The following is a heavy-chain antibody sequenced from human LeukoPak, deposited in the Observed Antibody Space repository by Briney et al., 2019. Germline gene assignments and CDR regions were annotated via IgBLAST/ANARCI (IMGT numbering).Heavy chain of an antibody. J-gene: IGHJ3*02. Sequence: GASLKISCEGSGYRFASYWIGWVRQMPGKGLEWMGIIYPGDSDTRYSPSFQGQVTISADKSISTAYLQWSSLKASDTAMYYCARQRSTAYYDSSGLPYDAFDIWGQGTMVTVSS. CDR3: ARQRSTAYYDSSGLPYDAFDI. CDR1: GYRFASYW. CDR2: IYPGDSDT. D-gene: IGHD3-22*01. V-gene: IGHV5-51*01.